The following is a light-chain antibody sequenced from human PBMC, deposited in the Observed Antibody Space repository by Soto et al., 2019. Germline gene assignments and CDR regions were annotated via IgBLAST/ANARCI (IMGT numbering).Light chain of an antibody. J-gene: IGKJ4*01. CDR2: DAS. V-gene: IGKV1-33*01. CDR3: QQYDNPPLT. Sequence: DIQMTQSPSSLSASVGDRVTIAGRASQSISSYLNWYQQTPGKPPKLLIYDASNLETGVPSRFSGSRSGTDCTFTISSLQPEDISTYYGQQYDNPPLTFGGGTKVDIK. CDR1: QSISSY.